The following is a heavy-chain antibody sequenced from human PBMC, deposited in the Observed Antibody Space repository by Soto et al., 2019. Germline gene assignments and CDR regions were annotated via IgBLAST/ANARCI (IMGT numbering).Heavy chain of an antibody. J-gene: IGHJ4*02. V-gene: IGHV3-23*01. CDR1: GFTFSSYA. CDR3: AKVYGGNLGVDY. CDR2: ISGSGGSS. Sequence: EVQLLESGGGLVQPGGSLRLSCAASGFTFSSYAMSWVRQAPGKGLEWVSAISGSGGSSYYADSVKGRFTISRDNSKNTLYLQMNSLRAEDTAVYYCAKVYGGNLGVDYWGQGTLVTVSS. D-gene: IGHD2-15*01.